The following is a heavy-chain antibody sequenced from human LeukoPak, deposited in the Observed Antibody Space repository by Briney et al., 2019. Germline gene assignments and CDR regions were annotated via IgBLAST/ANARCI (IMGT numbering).Heavy chain of an antibody. CDR1: GFTFSSYE. CDR2: ISRSGSTI. Sequence: GGSLRLSCAASGFTFSSYEMHWVRQAPGKGLEWVSYISRSGSTIYYVDSVKGRFTISRDNTKNSLYLQMNSLRAEDTAVYYCARDYGGSSPFDYWGQGTLVTVSS. V-gene: IGHV3-48*03. D-gene: IGHD4-23*01. J-gene: IGHJ4*02. CDR3: ARDYGGSSPFDY.